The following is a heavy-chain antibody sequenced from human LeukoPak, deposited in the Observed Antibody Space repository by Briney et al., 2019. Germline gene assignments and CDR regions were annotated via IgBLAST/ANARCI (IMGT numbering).Heavy chain of an antibody. J-gene: IGHJ4*02. CDR2: IRCDGSNK. D-gene: IGHD3-10*01. CDR1: GFTFSSYG. V-gene: IGHV3-30*02. CDR3: ARVEWFGGDIDY. Sequence: GGSLRLSCAASGFTFSSYGMHWVRQAPGKGLEWVAFIRCDGSNKYYADSVKGRFTISRDNSKNTLYLQMNSLRAEDTAVYYCARVEWFGGDIDYWGQGTLVTVSS.